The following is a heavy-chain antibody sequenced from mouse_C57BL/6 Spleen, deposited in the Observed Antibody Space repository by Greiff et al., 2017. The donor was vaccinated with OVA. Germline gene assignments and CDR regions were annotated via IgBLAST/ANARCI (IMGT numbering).Heavy chain of an antibody. J-gene: IGHJ4*01. CDR1: GYTFTSYT. CDR3: ARWDGYYAMDY. Sequence: VQLQQSGAELARPGASVKMSCKASGYTFTSYTMHWVKQRPGQGLEWIGYINPSSGYTKYNQKFKDKATLTADKSSSTAYMQLSSLTSEDSAVYSCARWDGYYAMDYWGQGTSVTFSS. V-gene: IGHV1-4*01. D-gene: IGHD2-3*01. CDR2: INPSSGYT.